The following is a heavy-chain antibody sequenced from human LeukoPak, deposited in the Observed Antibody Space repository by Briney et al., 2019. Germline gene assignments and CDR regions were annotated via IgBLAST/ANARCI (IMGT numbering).Heavy chain of an antibody. CDR2: ISAYNGNR. CDR3: ARVPRPTYYYDSSGPYWYFDL. D-gene: IGHD3-22*01. CDR1: GYTFTSYG. J-gene: IGHJ2*01. Sequence: GASVKVSCKASGYTFTSYGISWVRLAPGHGLEWMGWISAYNGNRKYEKKLQGRVTMTTDTATSTAYMELSSLRADDTAVYYCARVPRPTYYYDSSGPYWYFDLWGRGTLVTVSS. V-gene: IGHV1-18*01.